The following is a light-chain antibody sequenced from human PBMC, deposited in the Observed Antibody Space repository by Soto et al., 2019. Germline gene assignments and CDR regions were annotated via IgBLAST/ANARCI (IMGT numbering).Light chain of an antibody. Sequence: IQLTQSPSSVSSSVGDRVTITCRASQGISSWLAWYQQKPGNAPKVLIYAASNLQTGVPSRFSGSGSGTDFTLTINSLHPEDFATYSCQQSYSTPITFGQGTRLEIK. V-gene: IGKV1-12*01. CDR2: AAS. CDR1: QGISSW. CDR3: QQSYSTPIT. J-gene: IGKJ5*01.